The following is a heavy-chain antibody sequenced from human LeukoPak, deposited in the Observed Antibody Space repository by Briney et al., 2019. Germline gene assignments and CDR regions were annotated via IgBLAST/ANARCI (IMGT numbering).Heavy chain of an antibody. D-gene: IGHD2-21*01. Sequence: GGSLRLSCAAPGFTFSWYYMSWVRQAPRKKLEWVANINQDGSGTYYVDSVKGRFTISRDNAKNSLFLQLTTLRVDDTAVYYCARADHYSIDYWGQGTLVTVSS. CDR2: INQDGSGT. CDR3: ARADHYSIDY. J-gene: IGHJ4*02. CDR1: GFTFSWYY. V-gene: IGHV3-7*01.